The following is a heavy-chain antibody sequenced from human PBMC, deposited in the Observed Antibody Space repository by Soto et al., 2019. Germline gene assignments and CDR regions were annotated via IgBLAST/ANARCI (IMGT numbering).Heavy chain of an antibody. CDR2: IYYSGST. CDR1: GGSISSSSYY. V-gene: IGHV4-39*01. Sequence: SETLSLTCTVSGGSISSSSYYWGWIRQPPGKGLEWIGSIYYSGSTYYNPSLKSRVTISVDTSKNQFSLKLSSVTAADTAVYYCATRLSGDWYYYYGMDVWGQGTTVTVSS. J-gene: IGHJ6*02. D-gene: IGHD2-21*02. CDR3: ATRLSGDWYYYYGMDV.